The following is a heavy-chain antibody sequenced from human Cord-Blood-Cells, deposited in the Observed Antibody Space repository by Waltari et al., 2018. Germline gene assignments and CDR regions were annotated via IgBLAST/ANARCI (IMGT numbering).Heavy chain of an antibody. J-gene: IGHJ4*02. CDR3: ARAGVVGATAYYFDY. D-gene: IGHD1-26*01. V-gene: IGHV1-2*04. Sequence: QVQLVQSGAEVKKPGASVKVSCQASGYTFTGYYIHWVRQAPGQGLEWMGWINPNSGGTNYAQKFQGWVTMTRDTSISTAYMELSRVRSDETAVYYWARAGVVGATAYYFDYWGQGTLVTVSS. CDR1: GYTFTGYY. CDR2: INPNSGGT.